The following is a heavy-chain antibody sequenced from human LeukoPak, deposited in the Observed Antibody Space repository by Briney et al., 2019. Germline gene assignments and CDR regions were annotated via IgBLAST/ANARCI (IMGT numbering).Heavy chain of an antibody. Sequence: GASLKVSCKASGYTFTDYHIHWVRQAPGQGLEWMGWISAYNGNTNYAQKLQGRVTMTTDTSTSTAYMELRSLRSDDTAVYYCARVGGHPFDYWGQGTLVTVSS. CDR1: GYTFTDYH. J-gene: IGHJ4*02. D-gene: IGHD4-23*01. V-gene: IGHV1-18*04. CDR3: ARVGGHPFDY. CDR2: ISAYNGNT.